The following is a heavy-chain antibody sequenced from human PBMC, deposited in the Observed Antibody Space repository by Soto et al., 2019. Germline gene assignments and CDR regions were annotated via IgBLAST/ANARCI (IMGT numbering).Heavy chain of an antibody. J-gene: IGHJ4*02. CDR1: GFTFSSYE. CDR2: ISTRGNII. CDR3: ARDIDYYDSRGYQDS. V-gene: IGHV3-48*03. D-gene: IGHD3-22*01. Sequence: GGSLRLSCAASGFTFSSYEMNWVRQDPGKGLEWVSYISTRGNIIHYADSVKGRFTISRDNANNSLYLQMNSLRAEDTAVYYCARDIDYYDSRGYQDSWGQGTLVTVSS.